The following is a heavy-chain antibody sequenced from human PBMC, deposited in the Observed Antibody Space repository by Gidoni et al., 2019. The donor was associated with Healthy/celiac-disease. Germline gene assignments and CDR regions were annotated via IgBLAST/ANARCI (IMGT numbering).Heavy chain of an antibody. CDR2: ISSSGSTI. CDR3: ASRRWLQPHDY. J-gene: IGHJ4*02. Sequence: EVQLVESGGGLVQPGGSLRLSCAASGFTFSSYEMNWVRQAPGKGLEWVSYISSSGSTIYYADSVKGRFTISRDNAKNSLYLQMNSLRAEDTAVYYCASRRWLQPHDYWGQGTLVTVSS. D-gene: IGHD5-12*01. CDR1: GFTFSSYE. V-gene: IGHV3-48*03.